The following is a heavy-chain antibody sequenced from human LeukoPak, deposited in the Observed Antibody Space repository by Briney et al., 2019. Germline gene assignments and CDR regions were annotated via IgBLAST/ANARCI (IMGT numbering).Heavy chain of an antibody. CDR3: ARDRHPDYYYGMDV. CDR1: GYTFTSYG. J-gene: IGHJ6*02. CDR2: IIPIFGTA. V-gene: IGHV1-69*13. Sequence: AASVKVSCTASGYTFTSYGISWVRQAPGQGLEWMGGIIPIFGTANYAQKFQGRVTITADESTSTAYMELSSLRSEDTAVYYCARDRHPDYYYGMDVWGQGTTVNVSS.